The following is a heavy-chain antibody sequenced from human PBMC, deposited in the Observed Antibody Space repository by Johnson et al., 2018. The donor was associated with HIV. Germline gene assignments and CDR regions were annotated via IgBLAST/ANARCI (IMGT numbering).Heavy chain of an antibody. CDR2: IYSGGST. D-gene: IGHD3-10*01. Sequence: VQLVESGGGLVQPGGSLRLSCAASGLTFRSSAMRWVRQAPGKGLEWVSAIYSGGSTYYADSVKGRFTISRDDSKNTLYLQMNSLRAEDTAVYYCARPLLLWFGETYDAFDIWGQGTMVTVSS. V-gene: IGHV3-66*04. CDR3: ARPLLLWFGETYDAFDI. J-gene: IGHJ3*02. CDR1: GLTFRSSA.